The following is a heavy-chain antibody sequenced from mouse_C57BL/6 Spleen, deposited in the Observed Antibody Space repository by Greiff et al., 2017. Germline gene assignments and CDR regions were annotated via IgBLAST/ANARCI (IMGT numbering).Heavy chain of an antibody. Sequence: EVQGVESGGGLVQPGGSLSLSCAASGFTFTDYYMSWVRQPPGKALEWLGFIRNKANGYTTEYSASVKGRFTISRDNSQSILYLQMHALGAEDSATYYCARKLGYYFDYWGQGTTLTVSS. CDR3: ARKLGYYFDY. CDR2: IRNKANGYTT. D-gene: IGHD4-1*01. V-gene: IGHV7-3*01. J-gene: IGHJ2*01. CDR1: GFTFTDYY.